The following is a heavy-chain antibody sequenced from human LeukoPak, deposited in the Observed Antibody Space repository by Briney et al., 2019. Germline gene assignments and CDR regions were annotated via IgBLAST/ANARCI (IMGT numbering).Heavy chain of an antibody. CDR2: ISYDGSNK. CDR3: ATTDKHGAFDI. V-gene: IGHV3-30-3*01. Sequence: RSGRSLRLSCAASGVTFSSYAMHWVRQAPGKGLEWVAVISYDGSNKYYADSVKGRFTISRDNSKNTLYLQMNSLRAEDTAVYYCATTDKHGAFDIWGQGTMVTVSS. J-gene: IGHJ3*02. CDR1: GVTFSSYA.